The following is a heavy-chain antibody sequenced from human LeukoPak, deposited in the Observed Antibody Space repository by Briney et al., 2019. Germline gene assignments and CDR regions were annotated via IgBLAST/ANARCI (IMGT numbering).Heavy chain of an antibody. CDR2: IIPMFGTV. V-gene: IGHV1-69*05. CDR1: GGTFSNYA. D-gene: IGHD1-7*01. CDR3: ATYITGTTKYFQH. Sequence: SVKVSCKASGGTFSNYAISWVRQAPGQGREWMGGIIPMFGTVNYAQKFQGRVTITTDESTSTAYMELSNLRSEDTALYYCATYITGTTKYFQHWGQGTLVTVSS. J-gene: IGHJ1*01.